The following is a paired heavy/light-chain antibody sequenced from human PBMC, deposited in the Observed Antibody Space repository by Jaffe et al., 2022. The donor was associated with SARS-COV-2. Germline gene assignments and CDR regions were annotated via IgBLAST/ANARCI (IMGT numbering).Light chain of an antibody. V-gene: IGKV4-1*01. CDR1: QSVLDSSDKKNY. CDR2: WAS. Sequence: DIVMTQSPDSLAVSLGERATINCKSSQSVLDSSDKKNYLTWYQQKPGQPPKLLIYWASIRESGVPDRFSGSGSGTDFTLTISSLQAEDVAVYYCQQYYRTPFTFGPGTKVDIK. J-gene: IGKJ3*01. CDR3: QQYYRTPFT.
Heavy chain of an antibody. Sequence: QVQLQESGPGLVKPSQSLSLTCTVSGGSISSGGHYWSWIRQDPGKGLEWIGYMYSSGSTYYNPSLKSRVSMSVDTSKNQFSLRLGSVTAADTAVYYCARGPLGDPPGWFDPWGQGTLVTVSS. CDR2: MYSSGST. V-gene: IGHV4-31*03. J-gene: IGHJ5*02. D-gene: IGHD4-17*01. CDR1: GGSISSGGHY. CDR3: ARGPLGDPPGWFDP.